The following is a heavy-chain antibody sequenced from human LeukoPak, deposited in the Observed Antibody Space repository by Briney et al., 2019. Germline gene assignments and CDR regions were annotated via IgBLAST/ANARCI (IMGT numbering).Heavy chain of an antibody. D-gene: IGHD5-18*01. CDR1: GGTFSGYY. J-gene: IGHJ6*02. V-gene: IGHV4-34*01. CDR2: INHSGST. CDR3: ARSVSESTAMVLRWGYYYYGMDV. Sequence: PSETLSLTCAVYGGTFSGYYWSWIRQPPGKGLEWIGEINHSGSTKYNPSLKSRVTISVDTAKNHFSLKLSSVTAAETAVYYCARSVSESTAMVLRWGYYYYGMDVWGQGTTVTVSS.